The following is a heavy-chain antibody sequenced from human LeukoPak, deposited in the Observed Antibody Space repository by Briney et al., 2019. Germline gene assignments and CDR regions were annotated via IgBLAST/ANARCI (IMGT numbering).Heavy chain of an antibody. CDR3: ARGPKLRGEFDY. V-gene: IGHV3-23*01. Sequence: GGSLRLSCAASGFXFSSYAISWVRQAPGKGLEWVSAISGSGGNTYYADSVKGRFTISRDNSKNTLYLQMNSLRAEDTAVYYCARGPKLRGEFDYWGQGTLVTVSS. CDR2: ISGSGGNT. J-gene: IGHJ4*02. CDR1: GFXFSSYA.